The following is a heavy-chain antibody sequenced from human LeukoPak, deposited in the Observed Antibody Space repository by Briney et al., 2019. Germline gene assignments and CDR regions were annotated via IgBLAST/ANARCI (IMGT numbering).Heavy chain of an antibody. J-gene: IGHJ4*02. CDR1: GFTFDDYA. CDR2: ITGNSGGI. D-gene: IGHD3-16*01. CDR3: ARGKFDFDF. V-gene: IGHV3-9*01. Sequence: DPGGSLRLSCAASGFTFDDYAMHWVRQTPGKGLEWVSGITGNSGGIGYVDSVKGRFTISRDNAKNSLYLQMNSLRAEDTAVYYCARGKFDFDFWGQGTLVTVSS.